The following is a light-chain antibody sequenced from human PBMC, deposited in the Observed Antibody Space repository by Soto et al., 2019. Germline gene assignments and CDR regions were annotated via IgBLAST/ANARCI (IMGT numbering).Light chain of an antibody. CDR2: DAS. J-gene: IGKJ1*01. V-gene: IGKV1-5*01. CDR3: QPVKRYWWT. Sequence: DIQMTQSPSTLSASVGDRVTITCRASQSISSWLAWYQQKPGKAPKLLIYDASSLESGVPSRFSGSGSGTEFTLTISCLQPDEFATRYCQPVKRYWWTCAQGLKV. CDR1: QSISSW.